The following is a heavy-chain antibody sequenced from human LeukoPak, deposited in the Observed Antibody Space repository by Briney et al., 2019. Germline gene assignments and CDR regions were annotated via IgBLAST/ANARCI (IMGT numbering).Heavy chain of an antibody. D-gene: IGHD3-22*01. CDR2: ISYDGSNK. Sequence: PGRSLRLSCAASGFTFSSYAMHWVRQAPGKGLEWVAVISYDGSNKYYADSVKGRFTISRDNSKNTLYLQMSSLRAEDTAVYYCTREGASGYLDYWGQGTLVTVSS. J-gene: IGHJ4*02. V-gene: IGHV3-30-3*01. CDR1: GFTFSSYA. CDR3: TREGASGYLDY.